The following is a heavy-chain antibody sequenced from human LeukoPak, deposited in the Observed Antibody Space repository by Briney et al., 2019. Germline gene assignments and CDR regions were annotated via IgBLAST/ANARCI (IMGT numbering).Heavy chain of an antibody. CDR1: GGSISSYY. J-gene: IGHJ3*02. Sequence: SETLSLTCTVSGGSISSYYWSWIRQPPGKGLEWTGYIYYSGSTNYNPSLKSRVTISLDTTKNQFSLKLSSVTAADTAVYYCARGLYGNAFDIWGQGTMVTVSS. CDR3: ARGLYGNAFDI. V-gene: IGHV4-59*01. D-gene: IGHD4/OR15-4a*01. CDR2: IYYSGST.